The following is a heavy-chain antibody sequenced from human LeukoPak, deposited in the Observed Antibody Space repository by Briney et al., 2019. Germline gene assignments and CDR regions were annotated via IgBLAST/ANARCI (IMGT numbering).Heavy chain of an antibody. D-gene: IGHD6-13*01. CDR2: ISSSGSTI. CDR3: ARDSAAAAVYFFDY. V-gene: IGHV3-48*03. J-gene: IGHJ4*02. CDR1: GFTFSSYE. Sequence: GGSLRLSCAASGFTFSSYEMNWVRQAPGKGLEWVSYISSSGSTIYYADSVKGRFTISRDNAKNSLYLQMNSLRAEDTAVYYCARDSAAAAVYFFDYWGQGTLVTVPS.